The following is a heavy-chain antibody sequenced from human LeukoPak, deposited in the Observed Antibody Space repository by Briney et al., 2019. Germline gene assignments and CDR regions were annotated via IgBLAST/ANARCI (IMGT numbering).Heavy chain of an antibody. CDR3: ARHYSSRSYFRNAYFDY. CDR2: INHSGST. D-gene: IGHD3-10*01. Sequence: SETLSLTCAVYGGSFSGYYWSWIRQPPGKGLEWIGEINHSGSTNYNPSLKSRVTISVDTSKNQFSLKLSSVTAADTAVYYCARHYSSRSYFRNAYFDYWGQGTLVTVSS. V-gene: IGHV4-34*01. CDR1: GGSFSGYY. J-gene: IGHJ4*02.